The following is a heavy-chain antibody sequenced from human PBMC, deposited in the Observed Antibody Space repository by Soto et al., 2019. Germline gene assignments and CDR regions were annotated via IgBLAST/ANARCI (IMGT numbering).Heavy chain of an antibody. CDR3: ALPLAYCGGDCYSDAFDI. CDR1: GGTFSSYA. V-gene: IGHV1-69*01. D-gene: IGHD2-21*02. CDR2: IIPIFGTA. Sequence: QVQLVQSGAEVKKPGSSVKVSCKASGGTFSSYAISWVRQAPGQGLEWMGGIIPIFGTANYAQKFQGRVTITADESTSTAYIELSSLRSEDTAVYYCALPLAYCGGDCYSDAFDIWGQGTMVTVSS. J-gene: IGHJ3*02.